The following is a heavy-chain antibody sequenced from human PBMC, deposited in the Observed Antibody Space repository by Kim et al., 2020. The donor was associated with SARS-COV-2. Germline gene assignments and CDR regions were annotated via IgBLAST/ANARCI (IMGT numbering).Heavy chain of an antibody. V-gene: IGHV4-59*08. CDR1: GGSISSYY. CDR3: ARHPLLPAFAY. Sequence: SETLSLTCTVSGGSISSYYWSWIRQPPGKGLEWIGYIYYSGSTNYNPSLKSRVTISVDTSKNQFSLKLSSVTAADTAVYYCARHPLLPAFAYWGQGTLVTVSS. J-gene: IGHJ4*02. CDR2: IYYSGST.